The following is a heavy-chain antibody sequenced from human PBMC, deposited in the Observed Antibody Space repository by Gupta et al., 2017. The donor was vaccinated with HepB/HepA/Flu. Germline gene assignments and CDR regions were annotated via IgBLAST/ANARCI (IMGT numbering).Heavy chain of an antibody. CDR3: ADSGALY. D-gene: IGHD6-19*01. Sequence: EVQLVESGGHLVQPGGSLRLSCAASGFTFSIYWMSWVRQAPGKGLEWVANIKQDGSEQYYVDSVKGRFTISRDNAKNSLYLQMDSLRAEDTAVYYCADSGALYWGQGTLVTVSS. CDR2: IKQDGSEQ. CDR1: GFTFSIYW. V-gene: IGHV3-7*01. J-gene: IGHJ4*02.